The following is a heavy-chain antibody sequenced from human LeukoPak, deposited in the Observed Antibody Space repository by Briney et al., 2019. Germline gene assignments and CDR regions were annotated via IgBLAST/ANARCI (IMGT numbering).Heavy chain of an antibody. CDR1: GFTFSSYE. J-gene: IGHJ3*02. D-gene: IGHD1-14*01. CDR2: ISSSGSAI. V-gene: IGHV3-48*03. Sequence: GGSLRLSCAASGFTFSSYEMNWVRQAPGKGLEWVSYISSSGSAIYYADSVKGRFTISRDNAKNSLYLQMNSLRAEDTAVYYCAREATAQRDAFDIWGRGTMVTVSS. CDR3: AREATAQRDAFDI.